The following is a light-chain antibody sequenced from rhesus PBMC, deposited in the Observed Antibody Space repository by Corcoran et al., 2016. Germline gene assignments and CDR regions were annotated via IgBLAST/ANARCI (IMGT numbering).Light chain of an antibody. CDR3: QQHKSFPLA. CDR2: SAS. J-gene: IGKJ1*01. Sequence: DIQMTQSPSSLSASVGDTVTITCRASQGISNYLAWYQQQPGKAPKPLIYSASILESGVPSRFSGSGSGTDFTLTISSLQPDDFAIYYCQQHKSFPLAFGQWTKVEIK. CDR1: QGISNY. V-gene: IGKV1S14*01.